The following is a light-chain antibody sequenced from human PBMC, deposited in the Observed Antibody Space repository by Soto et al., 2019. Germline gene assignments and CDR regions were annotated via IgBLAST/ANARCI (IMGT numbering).Light chain of an antibody. Sequence: IVLIQSLGTLSLSPGERATLSCRASQTLRRTYIAWYQQKPGQAPRVLIYGASKRATGIPDRFSGSGSGTDFSLTISRLEPEDFALYYCHQYDIALQPYGQGTKVDI. V-gene: IGKV3-20*01. J-gene: IGKJ2*01. CDR3: HQYDIALQP. CDR1: QTLRRTY. CDR2: GAS.